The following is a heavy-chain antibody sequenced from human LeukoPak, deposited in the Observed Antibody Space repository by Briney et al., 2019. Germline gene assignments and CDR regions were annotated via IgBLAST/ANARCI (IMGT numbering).Heavy chain of an antibody. D-gene: IGHD3-22*01. V-gene: IGHV1-2*02. CDR3: ARRMIVGHNWFDP. Sequence: VASVKVSCKASGYTFTGYYMHWVRQAPGQGLEWMGWINPNSGGTNYAQKFQGRVTMTRDTSISTAYMELSRLRSDDTAVYYCARRMIVGHNWFDPWGQGTLVTVSS. J-gene: IGHJ5*02. CDR2: INPNSGGT. CDR1: GYTFTGYY.